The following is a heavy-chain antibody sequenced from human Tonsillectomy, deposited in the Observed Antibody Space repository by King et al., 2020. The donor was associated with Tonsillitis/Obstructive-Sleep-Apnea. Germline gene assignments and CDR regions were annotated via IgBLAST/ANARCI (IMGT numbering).Heavy chain of an antibody. V-gene: IGHV3-7*01. D-gene: IGHD2-2*01. Sequence: VQLVESGGGLVQPGGSLRLSCAASGFTFSSYWMSWVRQAPGKGLEWVANIKQDGSEKYYVDSVKGRFTISRDNAKNSLYLQMNSPRAEDTAVYYCARAVGGYCSSTSCYGYFDYWGKGTLVTVSS. J-gene: IGHJ4*02. CDR2: IKQDGSEK. CDR1: GFTFSSYW. CDR3: ARAVGGYCSSTSCYGYFDY.